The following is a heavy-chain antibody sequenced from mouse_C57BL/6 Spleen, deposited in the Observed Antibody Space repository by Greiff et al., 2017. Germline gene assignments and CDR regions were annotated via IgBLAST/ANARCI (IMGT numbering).Heavy chain of an antibody. J-gene: IGHJ3*01. CDR2: ISSSSSTS. D-gene: IGHD2-3*01. CDR1: GFTFSDYG. CDR3: VYDGDVRFAY. Sequence: DVLLVESGGGLVKPGGSLKLSCAASGFTFSDYGMHWVRQAPEKGLEWVAYISSSSSTSYYADTVKGRFTISRDNANTTLFLQMTSLMSEDTAMYYCVYDGDVRFAYWGQGTLVTVSA. V-gene: IGHV5-17*01.